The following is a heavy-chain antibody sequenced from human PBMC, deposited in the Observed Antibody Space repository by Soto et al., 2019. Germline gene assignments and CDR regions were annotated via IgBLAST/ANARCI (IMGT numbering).Heavy chain of an antibody. V-gene: IGHV1-69*13. Sequence: SVKVSCKASGGTFSSYTISWVRQAPGQGLEWMGGIIPIFGTANYAQKFQGRVTITADESTSTAYMELSSLRSEDTAVYYCARDQVVAARYYYYYYGMDVWGQGTTVTVSS. D-gene: IGHD6-6*01. CDR2: IIPIFGTA. CDR1: GGTFSSYT. J-gene: IGHJ6*02. CDR3: ARDQVVAARYYYYYYGMDV.